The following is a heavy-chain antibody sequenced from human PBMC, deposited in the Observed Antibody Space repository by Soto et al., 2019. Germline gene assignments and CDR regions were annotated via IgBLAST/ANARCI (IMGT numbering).Heavy chain of an antibody. J-gene: IGHJ4*02. V-gene: IGHV4-31*03. CDR3: ARAFDDYSYYQYQFDY. D-gene: IGHD4-4*01. CDR2: IYYSGRT. CDR1: GGSIGSGGYY. Sequence: QVQLQESGPRLVKPSQTLSLTCTVSGGSIGSGGYYWSWIRQHPGKGLEWIGYIYYSGRTFYNPSLKSRVTISIDTSQDQFSLDLTSVTAADTAVYSCARAFDDYSYYQYQFDYWGQGTLITVS.